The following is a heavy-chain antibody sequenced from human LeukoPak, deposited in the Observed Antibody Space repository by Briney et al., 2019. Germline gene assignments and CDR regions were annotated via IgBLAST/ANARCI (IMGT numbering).Heavy chain of an antibody. CDR3: ARDRSEHYDRSAYSWNDAFDL. CDR1: GYTFTSYD. CDR2: ISAYNGNT. D-gene: IGHD3-22*01. Sequence: ASVKVSCKASGYTFTSYDISWVRQAPGQGLEWMGWISAYNGNTKFAQKLQGRVTMTTDTSTSTAYMELRSLRSDDTAVYYCARDRSEHYDRSAYSWNDAFDLWGQGTMVTASS. V-gene: IGHV1-18*01. J-gene: IGHJ3*01.